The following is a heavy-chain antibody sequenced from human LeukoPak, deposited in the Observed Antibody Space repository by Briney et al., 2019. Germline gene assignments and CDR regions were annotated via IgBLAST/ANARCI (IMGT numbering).Heavy chain of an antibody. J-gene: IGHJ3*01. D-gene: IGHD3-16*02. CDR2: IIPTFDVA. V-gene: IGHV1-69*10. CDR1: GDNFSSYV. Sequence: ASVKVSCKASGDNFSSYVITWVRQAPGQGLEWMGGIIPTFDVANFAQKFKGRVTITADKSTNTAHLELSSLRSEDTAVYYCAREGVYSPDPSSYHRHAFDVWGKGTVVIVSS. CDR3: AREGVYSPDPSSYHRHAFDV.